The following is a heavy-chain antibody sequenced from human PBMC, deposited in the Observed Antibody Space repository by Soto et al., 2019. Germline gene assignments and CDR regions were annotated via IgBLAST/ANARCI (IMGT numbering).Heavy chain of an antibody. J-gene: IGHJ4*02. CDR3: ARDYGDYYVDY. V-gene: IGHV1-18*01. CDR1: GYTFTSFW. Sequence: ASVKVSCKASGYTFTSFWISWVRQAPGQGLEWMGWISAYNGDTNYAQKLQGRVTMTTDTSTSTAYMELRSLRSDDTAVYYCARDYGDYYVDYWGQGTLVTVSS. D-gene: IGHD4-17*01. CDR2: ISAYNGDT.